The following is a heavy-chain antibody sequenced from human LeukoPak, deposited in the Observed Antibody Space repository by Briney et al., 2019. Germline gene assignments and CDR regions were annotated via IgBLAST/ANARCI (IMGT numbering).Heavy chain of an antibody. Sequence: SEALSITCALSGYSTSSAYYWGWIRQPPGKGLEWIGSIYPSGNTYYNPSLKSRVTISVDTSKNEFSLNLRSVTATDTAIYYCAKGRRWDYCFDYWGRGTLVSVSS. D-gene: IGHD1-26*01. CDR2: IYPSGNT. CDR3: AKGRRWDYCFDY. V-gene: IGHV4-38-2*01. J-gene: IGHJ4*02. CDR1: GYSTSSAYY.